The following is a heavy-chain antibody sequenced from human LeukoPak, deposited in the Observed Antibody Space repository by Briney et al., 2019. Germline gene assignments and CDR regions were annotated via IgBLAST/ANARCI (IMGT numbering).Heavy chain of an antibody. CDR3: ARGLTVMHRLGSDY. J-gene: IGHJ4*02. Sequence: PSETLSLTCTVSGGSISSGDYYWSWIRQPPGKGLEWIGYIYYSGSTYYNPSLKSRVTISVDTSKNQFSLKLSPVTAADTAVYYCARGLTVMHRLGSDYWGQGTLVTVSS. V-gene: IGHV4-30-4*08. CDR2: IYYSGST. D-gene: IGHD7-27*01. CDR1: GGSISSGDYY.